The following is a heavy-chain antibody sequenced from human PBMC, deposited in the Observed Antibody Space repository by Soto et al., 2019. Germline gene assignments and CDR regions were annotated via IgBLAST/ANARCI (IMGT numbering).Heavy chain of an antibody. J-gene: IGHJ6*02. CDR2: ISWDGGST. D-gene: IGHD5-12*01. CDR3: AKDLAYESSYYYFYGMDV. CDR1: GFTIDDYT. Sequence: GGSLRLSCAASGFTIDDYTMHWVRQAPGKALEWVSLISWDGGSTYYADSVKGRFTISRDNSKNSLYLQMNSLRTEDTALYYCAKDLAYESSYYYFYGMDVWRQGTTDTVSS. V-gene: IGHV3-43*01.